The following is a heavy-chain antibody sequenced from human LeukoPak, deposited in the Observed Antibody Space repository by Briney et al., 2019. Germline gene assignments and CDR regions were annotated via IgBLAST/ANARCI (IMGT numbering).Heavy chain of an antibody. J-gene: IGHJ4*02. CDR1: GGSFSGYY. V-gene: IGHV4-34*01. D-gene: IGHD6-19*01. CDR3: ARERYSSGPGSFDY. Sequence: SETLSLTCAVYGGSFSGYYWSWIRQPPGKGLEWIGEISHSGSTNYNPSLKSRVTISVDTSKNQFSLKLSSVTAADTAVYYCARERYSSGPGSFDYWGQGTLVTVSS. CDR2: ISHSGST.